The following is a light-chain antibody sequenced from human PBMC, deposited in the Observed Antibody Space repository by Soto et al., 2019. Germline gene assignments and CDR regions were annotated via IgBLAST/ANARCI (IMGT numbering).Light chain of an antibody. CDR3: PQYGVSPRT. CDR1: QSVSSSY. V-gene: IGKV3-20*01. Sequence: IVLTQSPATLSLSPGERATLSCRASQSVSSSYLAWYQQRPGQAPRLLIYGASSRATGIPDRFSGSGSGTDFSLTISRLEPEDFAVYYCPQYGVSPRTSGQGTKVDI. CDR2: GAS. J-gene: IGKJ1*01.